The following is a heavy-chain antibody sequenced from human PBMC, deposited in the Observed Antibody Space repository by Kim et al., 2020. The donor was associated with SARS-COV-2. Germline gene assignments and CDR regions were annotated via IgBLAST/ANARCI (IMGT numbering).Heavy chain of an antibody. V-gene: IGHV4-31*02. CDR3: ARGLSMAD. J-gene: IGHJ4*02. CDR2: GST. Sequence: GSTYDNPSLKSRVTISVDTSKNQFSLKLSSVTAADTAVYYCARGLSMADWGQGTLVTVSS. D-gene: IGHD2-21*01.